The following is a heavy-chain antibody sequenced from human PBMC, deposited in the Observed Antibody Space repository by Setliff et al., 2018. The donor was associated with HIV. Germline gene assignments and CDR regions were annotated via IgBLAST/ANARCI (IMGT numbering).Heavy chain of an antibody. V-gene: IGHV4-61*08. J-gene: IGHJ5*02. CDR3: AREEDYNFWSGYDWFDP. Sequence: SETLSLTCTVSGGSISSGDYYWSWIRQPPGKGLEWIGYIYYSGTTYINPSLKSRVTISVDTSKNQFSLKLSSVTAADTAVYYCAREEDYNFWSGYDWFDPWGQGTLVTVSS. D-gene: IGHD3-3*01. CDR1: GGSISSGDYY. CDR2: IYYSGTT.